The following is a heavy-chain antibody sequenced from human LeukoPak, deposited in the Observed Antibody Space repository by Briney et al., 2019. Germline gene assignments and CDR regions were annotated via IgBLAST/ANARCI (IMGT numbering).Heavy chain of an antibody. Sequence: GASVKVSCKASGYTFTGYYMHWVRQAPGQGLEWMGWINPNSGGTNYAQKFQGRVTMTRDTSISTAYMELSRLRSDDTAVYYCAPAYCGGDCYFRSDVFDIWGQGTMVTVSS. CDR1: GYTFTGYY. V-gene: IGHV1-2*02. CDR2: INPNSGGT. D-gene: IGHD2-21*01. J-gene: IGHJ3*02. CDR3: APAYCGGDCYFRSDVFDI.